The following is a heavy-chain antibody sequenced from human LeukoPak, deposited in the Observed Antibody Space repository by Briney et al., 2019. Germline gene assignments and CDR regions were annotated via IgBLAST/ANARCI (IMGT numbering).Heavy chain of an antibody. V-gene: IGHV1-8*01. Sequence: GASVKVSCKASGYTFTSYDINWVRQATGQGLEWMGWMNPNSGNTGYAQKFQGRVTMTRNTSISTAYMELSSLRSEDTAVYYCARGGPQYYYDSSGSITWGDYWGQGTLVTVSS. CDR3: ARGGPQYYYDSSGSITWGDY. D-gene: IGHD3-22*01. CDR2: MNPNSGNT. CDR1: GYTFTSYD. J-gene: IGHJ4*02.